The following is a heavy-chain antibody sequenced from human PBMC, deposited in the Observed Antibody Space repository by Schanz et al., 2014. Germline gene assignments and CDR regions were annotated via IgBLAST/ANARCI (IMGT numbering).Heavy chain of an antibody. CDR3: TKEDATALWYFEH. CDR2: ISGSGGST. J-gene: IGHJ4*02. D-gene: IGHD6-13*01. CDR1: GFTFRNYA. Sequence: VLLVESGGGLVKPGGSLRLSCSASGFTFRNYALSWVRQAPGKGLAWVSAISGSGGSTYYADSVKGRFTISRDNSNHTLYLQMNSLRADDTAVYYCTKEDATALWYFEHWGQGTLVTVSS. V-gene: IGHV3-23*04.